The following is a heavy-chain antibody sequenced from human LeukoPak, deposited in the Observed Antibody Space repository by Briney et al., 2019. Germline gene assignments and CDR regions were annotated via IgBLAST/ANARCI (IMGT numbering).Heavy chain of an antibody. Sequence: GSLRLSCAASGFTFSSYWMSWVRQAPGKGLERVANIKQDGSEKYYVDSVKGRFTISRDNAKNSLYLQMNSLRAEDTAVYYCARDQQPPYYDFWSGYSPGVIDYWGQGTLVTVSS. V-gene: IGHV3-7*01. CDR3: ARDQQPPYYDFWSGYSPGVIDY. D-gene: IGHD3-3*01. J-gene: IGHJ4*02. CDR1: GFTFSSYW. CDR2: IKQDGSEK.